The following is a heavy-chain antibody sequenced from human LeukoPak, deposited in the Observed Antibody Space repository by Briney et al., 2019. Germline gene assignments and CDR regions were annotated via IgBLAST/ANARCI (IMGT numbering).Heavy chain of an antibody. V-gene: IGHV4-59*01. CDR1: GGSISSYY. J-gene: IGHJ5*02. Sequence: SETLSLTCTVSGGSISSYYWSWIRQPPGKGLEWIGYIYYSGSTNYNPSLKSRVTISVDTSKNQFSLKLSSVTAADTAVYYCARWSGGATRRGNWFDPWGQGTLVTVPS. D-gene: IGHD1-26*01. CDR2: IYYSGST. CDR3: ARWSGGATRRGNWFDP.